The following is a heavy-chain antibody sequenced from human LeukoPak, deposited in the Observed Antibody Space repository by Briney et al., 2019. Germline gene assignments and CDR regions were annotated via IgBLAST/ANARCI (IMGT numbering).Heavy chain of an antibody. V-gene: IGHV4-31*03. D-gene: IGHD3-22*01. CDR3: ARGFYSNWFDP. J-gene: IGHJ5*02. Sequence: SQTLSLTCTVSGDPLSSGGYYWSWIRQFPGKGLEWIGYIYYSGSTFYNPSLKSRLTMSVDTSKGQFSLQLTSVTAADTAVYYCARGFYSNWFDPWGRGTLVTVSS. CDR2: IYYSGST. CDR1: GDPLSSGGYY.